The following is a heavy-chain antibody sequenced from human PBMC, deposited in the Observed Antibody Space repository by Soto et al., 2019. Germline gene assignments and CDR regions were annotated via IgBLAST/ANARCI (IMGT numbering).Heavy chain of an antibody. CDR1: GFTFSSYA. J-gene: IGHJ4*02. D-gene: IGHD1-26*01. Sequence: QVQLVESGGGVVQPGRSLRLSCAASGFTFSSYAMHWVRQAPGTGLEWVAVISYDGRDKYYPDSVKGRFTISRDNSKNTLYLQMNSVRAEDTAVYYCARSAGGSYPQYDYWGQGTLVTVSS. V-gene: IGHV3-30*04. CDR3: ARSAGGSYPQYDY. CDR2: ISYDGRDK.